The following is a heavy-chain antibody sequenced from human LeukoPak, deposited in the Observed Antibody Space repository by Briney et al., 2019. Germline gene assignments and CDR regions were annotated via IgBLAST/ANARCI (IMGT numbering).Heavy chain of an antibody. CDR2: INWNGGST. J-gene: IGHJ3*02. CDR3: ARIVVVAATVDSFDI. Sequence: GGSLRLSCAASGFTFDDYGMSWVRQAPGKGLEWVSGINWNGGSTGYADSVKGRFTISRDNAKNSLYLQMNSLRAKDTALYYCARIVVVAATVDSFDIWGQGTMVTVSS. V-gene: IGHV3-20*04. D-gene: IGHD2-15*01. CDR1: GFTFDDYG.